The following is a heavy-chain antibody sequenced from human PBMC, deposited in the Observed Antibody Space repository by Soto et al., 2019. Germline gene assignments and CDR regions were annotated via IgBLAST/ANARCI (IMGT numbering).Heavy chain of an antibody. V-gene: IGHV3-30*18. D-gene: IGHD6-19*01. CDR2: VSHDGRNT. Sequence: VQLVESGGGGVQPGRSLRLSCAASGFTFSDDAMHWVLQAPGKGLEWVAVVSHDGRNTHYADSVKGRFTISSDSSKNTVSLEMTSLRAEDTAVYSCAKGGRQWLVTSDFNYWGQGALVTVSS. CDR1: GFTFSDDA. J-gene: IGHJ4*02. CDR3: AKGGRQWLVTSDFNY.